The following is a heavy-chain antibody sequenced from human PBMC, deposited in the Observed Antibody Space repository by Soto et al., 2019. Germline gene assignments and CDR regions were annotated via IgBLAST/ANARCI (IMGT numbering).Heavy chain of an antibody. CDR1: GYTFTGYY. D-gene: IGHD2-15*01. CDR3: GTGYCSAGSCALDY. CDR2: INPNSGGT. J-gene: IGHJ4*02. Sequence: GASVKVSCKTSGYTFTGYYIHWVRQAPGQGLEWMGRINPNSGGTNYAQKFQGWVTMTRDTSISTAYMELSRLNSDDTAVYYCGTGYCSAGSCALDYWGQGTLVTVSS. V-gene: IGHV1-2*04.